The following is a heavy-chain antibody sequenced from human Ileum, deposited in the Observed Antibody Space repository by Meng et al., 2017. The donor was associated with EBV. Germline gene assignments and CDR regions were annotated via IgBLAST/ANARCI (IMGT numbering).Heavy chain of an antibody. D-gene: IGHD3-22*01. Sequence: QVQLVQSGAEVKKPXSSVKGSCXASGYTLTSYAMHWVRQAPGQRLEWMGWINAGNGNTKYSQRFQGRVTITRDTSASTAYMELSSLRSEDTTVYYCARAGYDSSGYYPQPFDYWGQGTLVTVSS. J-gene: IGHJ4*02. CDR1: GYTLTSYA. V-gene: IGHV1-3*01. CDR2: INAGNGNT. CDR3: ARAGYDSSGYYPQPFDY.